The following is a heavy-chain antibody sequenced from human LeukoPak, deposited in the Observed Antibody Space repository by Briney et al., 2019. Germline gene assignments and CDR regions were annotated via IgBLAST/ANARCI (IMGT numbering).Heavy chain of an antibody. Sequence: PGGSLRLSCAASGFTVSSNYMSWVRQAPGKGLESVSVIYSGGTTYYADSVKGRFTISRDDSKNTLYLQMNSLRAEDTAVYYCARMLISSGYYVDYWGPRTLVTVSS. CDR3: ARMLISSGYYVDY. CDR2: IYSGGTT. D-gene: IGHD3-22*01. V-gene: IGHV3-53*01. CDR1: GFTVSSNY. J-gene: IGHJ4*02.